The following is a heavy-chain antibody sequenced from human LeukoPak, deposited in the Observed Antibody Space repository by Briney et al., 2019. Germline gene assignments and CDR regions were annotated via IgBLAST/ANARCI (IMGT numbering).Heavy chain of an antibody. CDR1: GYTFTDYY. CDR3: AIVFRGGILGAFAI. J-gene: IGHJ3*02. V-gene: IGHV1-69-2*01. D-gene: IGHD2-15*01. CDR2: VDPEDGGT. Sequence: ASVKISCKVSGYTFTDYYMHWVQQAPGKGLEWMGLVDPEDGGTIYAEKFQGRVTITAETSTDTAYMELSNLRSEHTTVYYCAIVFRGGILGAFAIWGQGTMVTVSS.